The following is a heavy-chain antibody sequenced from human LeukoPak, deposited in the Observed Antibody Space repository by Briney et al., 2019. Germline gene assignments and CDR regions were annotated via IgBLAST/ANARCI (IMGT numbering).Heavy chain of an antibody. Sequence: SETLSLTCTVSGGSISSYYWSWIRQPPGKGLEWIGYIYYSGSTNYNPSLRSRVTISVDTSKNQFSLKLSSVTAADTAVYYCARSIAAAGIDYWGQGTLVTVSS. CDR3: ARSIAAAGIDY. V-gene: IGHV4-59*08. CDR1: GGSISSYY. D-gene: IGHD6-13*01. CDR2: IYYSGST. J-gene: IGHJ4*02.